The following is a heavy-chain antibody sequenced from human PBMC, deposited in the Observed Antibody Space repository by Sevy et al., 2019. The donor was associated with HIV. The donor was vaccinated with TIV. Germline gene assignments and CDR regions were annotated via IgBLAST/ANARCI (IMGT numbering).Heavy chain of an antibody. Sequence: GGSLRLSCTTSGFTFSSYAMYWVRQAPGKGLEWVAVISYDGNNKDYADSVKGRFTISRDNSKNTPYLQRNSLRAEDTAVYYCANHYYDSTGYYFPLDYWGQGTLVTVSS. CDR1: GFTFSSYA. J-gene: IGHJ4*02. D-gene: IGHD3-22*01. V-gene: IGHV3-30*04. CDR2: ISYDGNNK. CDR3: ANHYYDSTGYYFPLDY.